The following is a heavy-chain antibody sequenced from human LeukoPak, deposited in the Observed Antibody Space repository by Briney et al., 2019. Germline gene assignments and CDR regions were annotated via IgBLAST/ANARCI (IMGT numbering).Heavy chain of an antibody. Sequence: ASEKVSCKASGYTFTSYAMHWVRQPPGQRREWMGWINAGNGNTKYSQKFQGRVTITRDTSASTAYMELNSLRSEDTAVYYCARGAGTYTFGPPDHWGRGTLVTVSS. CDR1: GYTFTSYA. D-gene: IGHD3-10*01. CDR2: INAGNGNT. CDR3: ARGAGTYTFGPPDH. V-gene: IGHV1-3*01. J-gene: IGHJ4*02.